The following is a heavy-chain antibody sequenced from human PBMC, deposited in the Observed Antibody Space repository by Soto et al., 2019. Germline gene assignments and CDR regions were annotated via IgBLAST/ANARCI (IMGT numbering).Heavy chain of an antibody. V-gene: IGHV3-30*18. CDR2: ISYDGGNK. J-gene: IGHJ4*02. CDR1: GFTFSSYG. CDR3: AKDTYYHDSTGYYVFDY. D-gene: IGHD3-22*01. Sequence: QVQLVESGGGVVQPGRSLRLSCAASGFTFSSYGMHWVRQAPGKGLEWVAVISYDGGNKNYVDSVKGRFSISRDNSKNTLYLQINSLRAEDTAVYYCAKDTYYHDSTGYYVFDYWGQGTLVTVSS.